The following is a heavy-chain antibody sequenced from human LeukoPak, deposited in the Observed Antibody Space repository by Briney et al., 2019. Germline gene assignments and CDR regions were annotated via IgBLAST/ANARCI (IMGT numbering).Heavy chain of an antibody. J-gene: IGHJ4*02. CDR1: GFTFSSYA. Sequence: GGSLRLSCAASGFTFSSYAMSWVRQAPGKGLEWVSAITGSGGSTYYADSVKGRFTISRDNSKNTLYLQMNSLRAEDTAVYYCAKGPPDSGSYYVDYWGQGTLVTVSS. D-gene: IGHD1-26*01. CDR3: AKGPPDSGSYYVDY. CDR2: ITGSGGST. V-gene: IGHV3-23*01.